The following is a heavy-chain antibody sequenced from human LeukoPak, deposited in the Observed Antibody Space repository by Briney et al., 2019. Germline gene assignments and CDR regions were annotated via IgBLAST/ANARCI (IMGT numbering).Heavy chain of an antibody. CDR3: TRVPVGTTGLFDS. CDR2: SSPDGSGA. Sequence: GGSLGLSCTGSGFTFSGYWMHWVRQAPGKGLVWVSRSSPDGSGAIYADSVKRRFTISRDNAKNTLYLQMNSLRPEDTAMYYCTRVPVGTTGLFDSWGQGTLVTVSS. V-gene: IGHV3-74*01. J-gene: IGHJ4*02. CDR1: GFTFSGYW. D-gene: IGHD1-26*01.